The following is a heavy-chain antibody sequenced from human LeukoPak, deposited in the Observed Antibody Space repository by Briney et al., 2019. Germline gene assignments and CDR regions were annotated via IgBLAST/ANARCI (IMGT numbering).Heavy chain of an antibody. Sequence: PSETLSLTCAVYGGSFSGYYWSWIRQPPGKGLEWIGEINHSGSTNYNPSLKSRVTISVDTSKNQFSLKLSSVTAADTAVYYCARLSYDSSGYYFDYWGQGTLVTVSS. V-gene: IGHV4-34*01. J-gene: IGHJ4*02. CDR1: GGSFSGYY. CDR2: INHSGST. CDR3: ARLSYDSSGYYFDY. D-gene: IGHD3-22*01.